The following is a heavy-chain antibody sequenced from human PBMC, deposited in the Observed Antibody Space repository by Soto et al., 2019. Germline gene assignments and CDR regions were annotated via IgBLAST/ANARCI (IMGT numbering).Heavy chain of an antibody. CDR1: GYTFTSYG. D-gene: IGHD6-13*01. CDR3: ARDNNGRGSSWPFDY. CDR2: ISAYNGNT. Sequence: QVQLAQSGAEVKKPGASVKVSCKASGYTFTSYGISWVRQAPGQGLEWMGWISAYNGNTNYAQKLQGRVTMTTDTSTSTAYMELRSLRSDDTAVYYCARDNNGRGSSWPFDYWGQGTLVTVSS. V-gene: IGHV1-18*04. J-gene: IGHJ4*02.